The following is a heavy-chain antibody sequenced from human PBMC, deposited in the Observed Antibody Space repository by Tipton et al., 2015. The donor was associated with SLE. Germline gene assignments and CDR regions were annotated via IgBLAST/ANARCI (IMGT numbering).Heavy chain of an antibody. V-gene: IGHV4-61*09. Sequence: TLSLTCTVSGISISSDSYYWSWILQPVGKGLEWIWHIYTTGSTNYTPSPKSRVTISVDTSKNQFSLKLTSMTAADTAVYFCAREWRGSAFDIWGQGAVVTVSS. CDR1: GISISSDSYY. CDR2: IYTTGST. D-gene: IGHD3-10*01. J-gene: IGHJ3*02. CDR3: AREWRGSAFDI.